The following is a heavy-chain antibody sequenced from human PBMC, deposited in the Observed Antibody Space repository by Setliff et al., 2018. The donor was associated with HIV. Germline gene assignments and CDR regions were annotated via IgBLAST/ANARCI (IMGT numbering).Heavy chain of an antibody. V-gene: IGHV1-2*02. CDR3: ASELQGHSSSWPNH. Sequence: ASVKVSCKASGYTFTGYYMHWVRQAPGQGLEWRGWLNPNNGGTNYAQKFQGRVTMTRYTSTNTVYMELSSLRSEDTAVYYCASELQGHSSSWPNHWGQGTMVSISS. D-gene: IGHD6-13*01. CDR2: LNPNNGGT. J-gene: IGHJ5*02. CDR1: GYTFTGYY.